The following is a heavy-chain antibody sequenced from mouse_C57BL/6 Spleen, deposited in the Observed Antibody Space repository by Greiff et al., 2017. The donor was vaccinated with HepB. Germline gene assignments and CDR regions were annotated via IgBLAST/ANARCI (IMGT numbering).Heavy chain of an antibody. CDR3: ARREGWDGGGLDY. CDR2: IYPGGGYT. CDR1: GYTFTNYW. D-gene: IGHD3-3*01. V-gene: IGHV1-63*01. Sequence: QVQLQQSGAELVRPGTSVKMSCKASGYTFTNYWIGWAKQRPGHGLEWIGDIYPGGGYTNYNEKFKGKATLTADKSSSTAYMQFSSLTSEDSAIYYCARREGWDGGGLDYWGQGTTLTVSS. J-gene: IGHJ2*01.